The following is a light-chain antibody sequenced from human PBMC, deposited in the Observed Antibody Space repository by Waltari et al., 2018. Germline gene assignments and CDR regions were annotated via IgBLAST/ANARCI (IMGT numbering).Light chain of an antibody. CDR3: QQTYNTPRT. Sequence: DIQMTQSPSSLSASVGDRVTITCRASQSISSYLNWYQQKPGKAPNLLIYAASSSQSGVPSRFSGSGSGTEFALTISSLQPEDLATYYCQQTYNTPRTFGQGTKLEIK. CDR2: AAS. J-gene: IGKJ2*01. V-gene: IGKV1-39*01. CDR1: QSISSY.